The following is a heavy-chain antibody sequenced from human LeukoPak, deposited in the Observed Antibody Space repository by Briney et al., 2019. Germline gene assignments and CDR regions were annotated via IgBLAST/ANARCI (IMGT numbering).Heavy chain of an antibody. J-gene: IGHJ4*02. CDR3: ARDGGEQLVGPFDY. CDR2: KSYDGSNK. Sequence: HPGRSLRLSCAASGFTFNNYAMHWVRQAPGKGLEWVAVKSYDGSNKYYADSVKGRFTISRDNSKNTLYLQMNSLRAEDTAVYYCARDGGEQLVGPFDYWGQGTPVTVSS. D-gene: IGHD6-6*01. V-gene: IGHV3-30-3*01. CDR1: GFTFNNYA.